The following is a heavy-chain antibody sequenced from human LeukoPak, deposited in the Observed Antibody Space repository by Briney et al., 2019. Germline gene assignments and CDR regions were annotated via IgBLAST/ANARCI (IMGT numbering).Heavy chain of an antibody. CDR2: IKSKTDGGTT. J-gene: IGHJ4*02. Sequence: PGGSLRLSCAASGFTFSSYAMSWVRQAPGKGLEWVGRIKSKTDGGTTDYAAPVKGRFTISRDDSKNTLYLQMNSLKTEDTAVYYCTTDGARSLTYYDFWSGYYRGYYFDYWGQGTLVTVSS. CDR3: TTDGARSLTYYDFWSGYYRGYYFDY. D-gene: IGHD3-3*01. CDR1: GFTFSSYA. V-gene: IGHV3-15*01.